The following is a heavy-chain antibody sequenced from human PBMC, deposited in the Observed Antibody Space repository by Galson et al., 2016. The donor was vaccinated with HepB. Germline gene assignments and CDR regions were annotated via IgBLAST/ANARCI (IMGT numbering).Heavy chain of an antibody. CDR3: TKDQLIVIVPAAGNWFDP. D-gene: IGHD2-2*01. CDR2: IGGSGGGT. CDR1: GFNFNNYA. V-gene: IGHV3-23*01. J-gene: IGHJ5*02. Sequence: SLRLSCAAAGFNFNNYAMHWVRQAPGKGLEWVSGIGGSGGGTHYADSVKGRFTISRDNFKNTLYLQLNSLRAEDTAIYYCTKDQLIVIVPAAGNWFDPWGQGTLVTVSS.